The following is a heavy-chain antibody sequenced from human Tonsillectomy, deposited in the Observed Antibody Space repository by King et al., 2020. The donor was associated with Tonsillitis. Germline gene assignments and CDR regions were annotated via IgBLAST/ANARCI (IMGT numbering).Heavy chain of an antibody. CDR1: GGSISSYY. J-gene: IGHJ3*02. CDR3: ARCYDAVVTTHDI. V-gene: IGHV4-59*01. Sequence: VLLQESGPGLVKPSETLSLTCTVSGGSISSYYWSWIRQPPGKGLEWIGYIYYSGSTNYNPSLKSRVTISVDTSKNQFSLKLSSVTAADTAVYYCARCYDAVVTTHDIWGQGTMVTVSS. CDR2: IYYSGST. D-gene: IGHD2-21*02.